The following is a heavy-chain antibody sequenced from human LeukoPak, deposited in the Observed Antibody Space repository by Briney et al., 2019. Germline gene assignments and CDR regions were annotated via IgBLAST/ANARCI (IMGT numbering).Heavy chain of an antibody. CDR3: ARGLAAAGSGYFQH. J-gene: IGHJ1*01. V-gene: IGHV1-18*01. CDR1: GYTFTSYG. D-gene: IGHD6-13*01. CDR2: ISAYNGNT. Sequence: ASVKVSCKASGYTFTSYGISWVRQAPGQGLEWMGWISAYNGNTNYAQKFQGRVTITADKSTSTAYMELSSLRSEDTAVYYCARGLAAAGSGYFQHWGQGTLVTVSS.